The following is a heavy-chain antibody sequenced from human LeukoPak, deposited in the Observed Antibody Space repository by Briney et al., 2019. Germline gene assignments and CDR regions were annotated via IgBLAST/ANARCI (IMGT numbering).Heavy chain of an antibody. Sequence: SVKVSCTASGGTFSSYAISWVRQAPGQGLEWMGRIIPILGIANYAQKFQGRVTITADKSTSTAYMELSSLRSEDTAVYYCASLGGSSQYYYYYGMDVWGQGTTVTVSS. CDR3: ASLGGSSQYYYYYGMDV. V-gene: IGHV1-69*04. D-gene: IGHD6-13*01. CDR1: GGTFSSYA. CDR2: IIPILGIA. J-gene: IGHJ6*02.